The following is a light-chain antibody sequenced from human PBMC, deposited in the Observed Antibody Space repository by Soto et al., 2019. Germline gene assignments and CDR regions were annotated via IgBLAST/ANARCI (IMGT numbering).Light chain of an antibody. CDR2: EAT. Sequence: QSVLTQPASVSGSPGHSITISCTGSGSDLGSYNLVSWYQQHPGKAPKLMIYEATKRPSGVSFRFSGSKSGNTASLTISRLQAEDEAIYYCSSYAGYTTFVVFGGGTKLTV. J-gene: IGLJ2*01. V-gene: IGLV2-23*01. CDR1: GSDLGSYNL. CDR3: SSYAGYTTFVV.